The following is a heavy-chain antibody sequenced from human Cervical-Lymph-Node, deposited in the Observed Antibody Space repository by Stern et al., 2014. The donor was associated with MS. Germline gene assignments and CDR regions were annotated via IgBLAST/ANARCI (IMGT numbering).Heavy chain of an antibody. CDR1: GFIFSTYA. V-gene: IGHV3-30-3*01. CDR2: VSYDGTQR. J-gene: IGHJ4*02. Sequence: VELVESGGGVVQPGRSLSLSCVASGFIFSTYAMHWVRQAQAKGLEWVAFVSYDGTQRNSTDSVKARFTISRDNSKNTLYLHINSLRDEDTAVYFCARGGRGVGLEYWGQGALVTVSS. D-gene: IGHD3-10*01. CDR3: ARGGRGVGLEY.